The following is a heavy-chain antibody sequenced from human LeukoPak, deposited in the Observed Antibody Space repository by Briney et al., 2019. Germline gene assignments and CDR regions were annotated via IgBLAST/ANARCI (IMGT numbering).Heavy chain of an antibody. Sequence: SETLSLTCTVSGGSISSYYWSWIRQPPGKGLEWIGYIYYSGSTNYNPSLKSRVIILVDASKNQFSLKLTSVTAADTAVYYCATTPGPHWGQGTLDTVSS. J-gene: IGHJ4*01. CDR3: ATTPGPH. CDR1: GGSISSYY. CDR2: IYYSGST. V-gene: IGHV4-59*01. D-gene: IGHD3-10*01.